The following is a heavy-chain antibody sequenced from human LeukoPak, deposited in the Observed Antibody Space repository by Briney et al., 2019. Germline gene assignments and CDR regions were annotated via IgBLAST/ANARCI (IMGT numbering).Heavy chain of an antibody. J-gene: IGHJ4*02. CDR1: GYTFTGYY. CDR2: INPNSGGT. Sequence: ASVKVSCKASGYTFTGYYMHWVRQAPGQGLEWMGWINPNSGGTNYAQKFQGRVTMTRDTSISTAYMELSRLRSDDTAVYYCARGHEASNGLEINFDYWGQGTLVTVSS. D-gene: IGHD3/OR15-3a*01. V-gene: IGHV1-2*02. CDR3: ARGHEASNGLEINFDY.